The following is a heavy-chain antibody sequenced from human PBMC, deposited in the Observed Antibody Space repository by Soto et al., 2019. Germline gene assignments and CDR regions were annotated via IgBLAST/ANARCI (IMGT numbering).Heavy chain of an antibody. V-gene: IGHV4-39*01. J-gene: IGHJ5*02. CDR3: ARPMSGIVATEGSWFDP. Sequence: SETLSLTCTVSGGSISSSSYYWGWIRQPPGKGLEWIGSIYYSGSTYYNPSLKSRVTISVDTSKNQFSLKLSSVTAADTAVYYCARPMSGIVATEGSWFDPWGQGTLVTVSS. D-gene: IGHD5-12*01. CDR2: IYYSGST. CDR1: GGSISSSSYY.